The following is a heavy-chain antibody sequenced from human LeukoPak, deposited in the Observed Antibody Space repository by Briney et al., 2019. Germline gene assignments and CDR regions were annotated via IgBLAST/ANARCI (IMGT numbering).Heavy chain of an antibody. J-gene: IGHJ4*02. CDR1: GGSISSYY. Sequence: PSETLSLTCTVSGGSISSYYWSWIRQPPGKGLEWIGYIYYSGSTNYNPSLKSRVTISVDTSKNQFSLKLSSVTAADTAVYFCARDRYNWNGEDYWGQGTLVTVSS. CDR2: IYYSGST. D-gene: IGHD1-20*01. CDR3: ARDRYNWNGEDY. V-gene: IGHV4-59*12.